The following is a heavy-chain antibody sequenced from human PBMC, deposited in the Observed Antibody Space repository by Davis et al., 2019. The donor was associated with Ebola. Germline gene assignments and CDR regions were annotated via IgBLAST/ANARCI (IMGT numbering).Heavy chain of an antibody. CDR2: IRSRTGVT. J-gene: IGHJ4*02. CDR3: TREGSGGSYAEY. V-gene: IGHV3-48*02. D-gene: IGHD3-16*01. Sequence: GGSLRLSCATSGFIFSDYSMNWVRQAPGKGLEWISYIRSRTGVTYYADSVEGRFTISRDDAKKSLHLQMDSLKDEDTAVYYCTREGSGGSYAEYWGQGTPVTVSS. CDR1: GFIFSDYS.